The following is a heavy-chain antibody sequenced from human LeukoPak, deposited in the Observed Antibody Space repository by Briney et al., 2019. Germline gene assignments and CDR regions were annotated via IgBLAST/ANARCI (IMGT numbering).Heavy chain of an antibody. Sequence: SETLSLTCAVSGGSISSGGYSWSWIRQPPGKGLEWIGYIYHSGSTYYNPSLKSRVTISVDRSKNQFSLKLSSVTAADTAVYYCATAPPAPGDYWGQGTLVTVSS. V-gene: IGHV4-30-2*01. J-gene: IGHJ4*02. CDR1: GGSISSGGYS. CDR3: ATAPPAPGDY. CDR2: IYHSGST.